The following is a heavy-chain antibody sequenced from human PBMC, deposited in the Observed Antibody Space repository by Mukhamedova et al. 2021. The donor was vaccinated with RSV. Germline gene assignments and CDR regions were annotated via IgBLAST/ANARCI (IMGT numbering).Heavy chain of an antibody. Sequence: TISRDNAKNSLYLQMNSLRAEDTAVYYCASDRVASCCSDYWGQGTLVTVSS. V-gene: IGHV3-11*06. D-gene: IGHD2-2*01. J-gene: IGHJ4*02. CDR3: ASDRVASCCSDY.